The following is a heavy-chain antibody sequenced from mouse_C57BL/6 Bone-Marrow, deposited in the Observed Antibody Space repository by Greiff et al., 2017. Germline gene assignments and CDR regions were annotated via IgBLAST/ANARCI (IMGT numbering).Heavy chain of an antibody. CDR1: GYTFTSYW. CDR3: ARNYDYAFDY. D-gene: IGHD2-4*01. V-gene: IGHV1-59*01. Sequence: VQLQQPGAELVRPGTSVKLSCKASGYTFTSYWLPWVKQRPGQGLEWIGVIDPSDSSTNYNQKFKGKATLTGDTSSSTAYMQLSSLTSEDSAVYYCARNYDYAFDYWGQGTTLTVSS. J-gene: IGHJ2*01. CDR2: IDPSDSST.